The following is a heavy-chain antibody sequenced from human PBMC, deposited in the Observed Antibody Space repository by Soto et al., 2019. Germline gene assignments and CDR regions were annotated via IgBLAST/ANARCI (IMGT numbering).Heavy chain of an antibody. CDR1: GGSFSGYY. D-gene: IGHD3-10*01. Sequence: PSETLSLTCAVYGGSFSGYYWSWIRQPPGKGLEWIGEINHSGSTNYNPSLKSRVTISVDTSKNQFSLKLSSVTAADTAVYYCGPRGVLLCLGELPTTGFAPGGRETLVTVSS. CDR2: INHSGST. J-gene: IGHJ5*02. V-gene: IGHV4-34*01. CDR3: GPRGVLLCLGELPTTGFAP.